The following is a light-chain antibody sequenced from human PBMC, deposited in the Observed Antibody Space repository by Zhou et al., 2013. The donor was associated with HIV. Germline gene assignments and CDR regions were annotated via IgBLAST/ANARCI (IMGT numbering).Light chain of an antibody. CDR1: QGISSF. CDR3: QQANSFPLT. J-gene: IGKJ4*01. Sequence: DIQLSQSPSVLSASVGDRVAITCRASQGISSFLAWYQQKAGKAPKLLIYAASTLQSGVPSRFSGSGSGTDFTLTISSLQPEDFATYYCQQANSFPLTFGGGTKVEIK. V-gene: IGKV1-9*01. CDR2: AAS.